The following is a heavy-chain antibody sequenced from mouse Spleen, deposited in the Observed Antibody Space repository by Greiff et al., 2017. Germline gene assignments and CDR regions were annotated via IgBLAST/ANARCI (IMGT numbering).Heavy chain of an antibody. CDR2: ISDGGSYT. D-gene: IGHD4-1*02. Sequence: EVMLVESGGGLVKPGGSLKLSCAASGFTFSSYAMSWVRQTPEKRLEWVATISDGGSYTYYPDNVKGRFTISRDNAKNNLYLQMSHLKSEDTAMYYCARAPLNWAWFAYWGQGTLVTVSA. V-gene: IGHV5-4*03. CDR1: GFTFSSYA. J-gene: IGHJ3*01. CDR3: ARAPLNWAWFAY.